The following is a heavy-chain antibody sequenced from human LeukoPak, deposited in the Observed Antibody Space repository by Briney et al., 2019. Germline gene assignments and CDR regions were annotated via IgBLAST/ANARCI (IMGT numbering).Heavy chain of an antibody. CDR1: GGSITDYH. Sequence: SETLSLTCTVSGGSITDYHWTWIRQPPGQGLEYIGYVYNRGTTFYNPSLKGRVTISADTSKKQFFLKVNSMTAADMAVYYCARGAGGYRFDPWGQGTLVTVSS. J-gene: IGHJ5*02. CDR3: ARGAGGYRFDP. CDR2: VYNRGTT. D-gene: IGHD1-1*01. V-gene: IGHV4-59*01.